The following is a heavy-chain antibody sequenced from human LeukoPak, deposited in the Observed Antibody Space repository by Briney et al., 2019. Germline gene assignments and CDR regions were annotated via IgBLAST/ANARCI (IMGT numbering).Heavy chain of an antibody. D-gene: IGHD2-2*01. V-gene: IGHV4-31*03. CDR3: ATPYCSSLSCLDVFNI. Sequence: SETLSLTCNVSGISISDGRYYWAWIRRRPGRGLEWIGYKYYSGSAKYNPSLKSRLTISIDTPENQFSLHLSSVTAADTAIYYCATPYCSSLSCLDVFNIWGQGRMVTVSS. CDR1: GISISDGRYY. J-gene: IGHJ3*02. CDR2: KYYSGSA.